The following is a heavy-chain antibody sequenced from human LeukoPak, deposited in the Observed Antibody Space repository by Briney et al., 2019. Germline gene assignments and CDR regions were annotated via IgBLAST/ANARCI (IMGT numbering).Heavy chain of an antibody. CDR3: ARDPASGRTGAFDI. CDR2: IYYSGST. V-gene: IGHV4-59*01. CDR1: GVSISSYY. J-gene: IGHJ3*02. Sequence: SETLSLTCTVSGVSISSYYWSWIRQPPGKGLEWIGYIYYSGSTNYNPSLKSRVTISVDTSKNQFSLKLSSVTAADTAVYYCARDPASGRTGAFDIWGQGTMVTVSS.